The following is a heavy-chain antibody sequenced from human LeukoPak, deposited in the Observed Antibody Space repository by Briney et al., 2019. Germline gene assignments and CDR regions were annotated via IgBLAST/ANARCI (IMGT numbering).Heavy chain of an antibody. CDR2: ISGTGHTT. Sequence: PGGSLRLSCTASGFTFSSHAMTWVRQAPGKGLEWVSIISGTGHTTYYADPVKGRFTISRDNSKNTLYLQMNSLRADDTAVYYCAKVLGIYGSRGYAWYFDQWGQGTLVTVSS. J-gene: IGHJ4*02. V-gene: IGHV3-23*01. D-gene: IGHD6-13*01. CDR1: GFTFSSHA. CDR3: AKVLGIYGSRGYAWYFDQ.